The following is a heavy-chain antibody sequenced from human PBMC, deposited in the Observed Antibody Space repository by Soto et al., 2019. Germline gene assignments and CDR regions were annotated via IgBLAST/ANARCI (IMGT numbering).Heavy chain of an antibody. V-gene: IGHV3-23*01. Sequence: GGSLRLSCAASGFTFSSYAMSWVRQAPGKGLEWVSAISGSGGSTYYADSGKGRFTISRDNSKNTLYLQMNRLRAEDMAVYDCALSAVYRERSYYYYMDVWGKGTTVTVSS. J-gene: IGHJ6*03. D-gene: IGHD2-8*01. CDR3: ALSAVYRERSYYYYMDV. CDR1: GFTFSSYA. CDR2: ISGSGGST.